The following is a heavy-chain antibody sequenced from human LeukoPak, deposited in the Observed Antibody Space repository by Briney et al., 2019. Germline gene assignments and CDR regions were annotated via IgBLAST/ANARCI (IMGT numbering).Heavy chain of an antibody. CDR3: AKGASGSYHTPYDY. Sequence: QSGGSLRLSCAASGFTFSSHAMSWVRQAPGKWLEWVSAISGGGDTTYYADSVKGRFTISRDNSKNTLYLQMNSLRPEDTAVYYCAKGASGSYHTPYDYWGQGTLVTVSS. J-gene: IGHJ4*02. V-gene: IGHV3-23*01. CDR2: ISGGGDTT. D-gene: IGHD1-26*01. CDR1: GFTFSSHA.